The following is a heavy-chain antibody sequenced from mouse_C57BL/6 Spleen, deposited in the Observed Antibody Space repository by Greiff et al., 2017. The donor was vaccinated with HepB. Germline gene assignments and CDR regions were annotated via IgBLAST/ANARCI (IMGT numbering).Heavy chain of an antibody. CDR1: GYTFTSYW. CDR3: ARRRSYYGSCDD. V-gene: IGHV1-55*01. CDR2: IYPGSGST. J-gene: IGHJ2*01. Sequence: QVQLQQPGAELVKPGASVKMSCKASGYTFTSYWITWVKQRPGQGLEWIGDIYPGSGSTNYNEKFKSKATLTVDTSSSTAYRQISSLTSEDSAVYYCARRRSYYGSCDDWGQGTTLTVSS. D-gene: IGHD1-1*01.